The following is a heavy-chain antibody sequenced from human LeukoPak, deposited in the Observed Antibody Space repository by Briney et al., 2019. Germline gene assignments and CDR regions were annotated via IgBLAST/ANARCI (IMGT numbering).Heavy chain of an antibody. J-gene: IGHJ5*02. D-gene: IGHD4-17*01. CDR3: ARGPRRLHHMTTVNRGWFDP. CDR2: INHSGST. Sequence: SETLSLTCAVYGGSFSGYYWSWIRQPPGKGLEWIGEINHSGSTNYNPSLKSRVTISVDTSKNQFSLKLSSVTAADTAVYYCARGPRRLHHMTTVNRGWFDPWGQGTLVTVSS. CDR1: GGSFSGYY. V-gene: IGHV4-34*01.